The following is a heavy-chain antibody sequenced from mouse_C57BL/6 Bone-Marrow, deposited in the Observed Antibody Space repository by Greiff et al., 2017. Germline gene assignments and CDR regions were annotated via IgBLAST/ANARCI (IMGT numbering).Heavy chain of an antibody. CDR1: GYTFTSYW. V-gene: IGHV1-72*01. CDR2: IDPKSGGT. D-gene: IGHD1-1*01. Sequence: QVHVKQPGAELVKPGASVKLSCKASGYTFTSYWMHWVKQRPGRGLEWIGRIDPKSGGTKYNEKFKSKAILTVDKPSSTAYMLLSSLTSEDSAVYYCARSDGRAWFAYWGQGTLVTVSA. J-gene: IGHJ3*01. CDR3: ARSDGRAWFAY.